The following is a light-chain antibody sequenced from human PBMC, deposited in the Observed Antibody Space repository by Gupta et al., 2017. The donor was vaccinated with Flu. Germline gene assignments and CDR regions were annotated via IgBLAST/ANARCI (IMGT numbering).Light chain of an antibody. J-gene: IGKJ4*01. CDR1: QGIGKY. CDR2: GSS. Sequence: DIQMTQSPSSLSASVGDRITITCRASQGIGKYLTWYQQKPERAPKSLIFGSSNLQSGVPSRFSGSGSGTDFTLTISSLQPEDFATYYCQQYQHYPLTFGGGTKVEIK. CDR3: QQYQHYPLT. V-gene: IGKV1D-16*01.